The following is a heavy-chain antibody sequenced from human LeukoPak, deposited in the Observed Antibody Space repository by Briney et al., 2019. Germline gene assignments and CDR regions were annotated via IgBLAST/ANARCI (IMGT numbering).Heavy chain of an antibody. CDR1: GFTFSSYS. CDR2: ISGSGGST. D-gene: IGHD6-13*01. V-gene: IGHV3-23*01. CDR3: AKDREGSPHFDY. Sequence: GGSLRLSCAASGFTFSSYSMNWVRQAPGKGLEWVSAISGSGGSTYYADSVKGRFTISRDNSKNTLYLQMNSLRAEDTAVYYCAKDREGSPHFDYWGQGTLVTVSS. J-gene: IGHJ4*02.